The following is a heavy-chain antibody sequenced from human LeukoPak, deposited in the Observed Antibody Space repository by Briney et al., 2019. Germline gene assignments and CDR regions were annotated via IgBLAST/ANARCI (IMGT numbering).Heavy chain of an antibody. CDR1: GFTFTTYW. V-gene: IGHV3-7*01. J-gene: IGHJ4*02. D-gene: IGHD1-1*01. CDR2: INQVGSSK. Sequence: GGSLRLSCAASGFTFTTYWMGWVRQAPGKGPEWVANINQVGSSKYFVDSVKGRFIISRDNAENSLYLQMNSLRDEDTAIYYCARDPRTVRIWGQGTLVTVSS. CDR3: ARDPRTVRI.